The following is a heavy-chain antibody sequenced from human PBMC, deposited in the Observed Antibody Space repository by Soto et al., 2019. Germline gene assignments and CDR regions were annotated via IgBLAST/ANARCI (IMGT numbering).Heavy chain of an antibody. CDR2: IFLTDKE. V-gene: IGHV2-26*01. CDR3: ARMPGVGSGLSPLVFDI. D-gene: IGHD6-19*01. J-gene: IGHJ3*02. CDR1: GFFLNNARMG. Sequence: QVTLKESGPVLVKPAETLTLTCSVSGFFLNNARMGVGWIRQPPGRALEWLAHIFLTDKESYSTSLRSRLTISKDTSKSQVVLTMTNMNPVDTATYFCARMPGVGSGLSPLVFDIWGQGTMVTVSS.